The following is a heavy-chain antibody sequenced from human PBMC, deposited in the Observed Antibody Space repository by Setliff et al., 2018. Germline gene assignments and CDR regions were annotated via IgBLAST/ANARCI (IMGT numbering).Heavy chain of an antibody. CDR1: GFTFSSYG. J-gene: IGHJ4*02. CDR2: IRSDGSNK. Sequence: PGGSLRLSCAASGFTFSSYGMHWVRQAPGKGLEWVAFIRSDGSNKYYADSVKGRFTVSRDNAKNSLYLQMTSLRAEDTAIYYCARTTGYRLEGDFDYWGQGTLVTVSS. D-gene: IGHD1-1*01. CDR3: ARTTGYRLEGDFDY. V-gene: IGHV3-30*02.